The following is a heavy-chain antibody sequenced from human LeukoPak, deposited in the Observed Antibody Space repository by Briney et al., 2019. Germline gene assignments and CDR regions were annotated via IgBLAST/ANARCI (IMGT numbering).Heavy chain of an antibody. CDR1: GYTFTSYG. CDR2: ISAYNGNT. Sequence: ASVKVSCKASGYTFTSYGISWVRQAPGQGLEWMGWISAYNGNTNYAQKLQGRVTITTDTSTSKAYMELRSLRSDDTAVYYCATCTASRHYYYGMDVWGQGTTVTVSS. J-gene: IGHJ6*02. D-gene: IGHD2-8*01. CDR3: ATCTASRHYYYGMDV. V-gene: IGHV1-18*01.